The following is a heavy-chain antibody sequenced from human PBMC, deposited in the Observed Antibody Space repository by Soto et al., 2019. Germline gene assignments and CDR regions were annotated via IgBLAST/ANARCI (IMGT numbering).Heavy chain of an antibody. Sequence: QISLREAGPTLVKPSQTLTLTCTFSGFSLSTSGVGVGWIRQPPGKALEWLALIYWDGDERYGPSLRTRLTITKDTSKSQVVLTMTNMDPVDTATYYCSHRSSTSGVFDYWGQGTLVTVSS. J-gene: IGHJ4*02. V-gene: IGHV2-5*05. CDR2: IYWDGDE. D-gene: IGHD2-2*01. CDR1: GFSLSTSGVG. CDR3: SHRSSTSGVFDY.